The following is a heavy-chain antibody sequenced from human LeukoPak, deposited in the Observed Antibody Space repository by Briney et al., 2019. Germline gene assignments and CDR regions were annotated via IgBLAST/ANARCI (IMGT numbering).Heavy chain of an antibody. CDR3: ASGSHFWSA. CDR2: IYTSGTT. V-gene: IGHV4-4*07. CDR1: GGSFRNFF. Sequence: SGTLSLTCTVSGGSFRNFFWSWLRQPAGKGLEWIGRIYTSGTTNYNASLKSRVAMSVDTSKNQFFLNLTSVTAADTAVYYCASGSHFWSAWGQGTLVIVSS. J-gene: IGHJ5*02. D-gene: IGHD2-8*02.